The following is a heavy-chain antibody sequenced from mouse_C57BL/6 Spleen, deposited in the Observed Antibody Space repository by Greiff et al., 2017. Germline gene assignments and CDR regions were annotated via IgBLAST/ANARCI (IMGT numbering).Heavy chain of an antibody. J-gene: IGHJ1*03. CDR2: INPNNGGT. Sequence: VQLQQSGPELVKPGASVKMSCKASGYTFTDYNMHWVKQSHGKSLEWIGYINPNNGGTSYNQKFKGKATLTVNKSSSTADMELRSLTSEDSAVYYCARHYGNSWYFDVWGTGTTVTVSS. V-gene: IGHV1-22*01. CDR1: GYTFTDYN. D-gene: IGHD2-1*01. CDR3: ARHYGNSWYFDV.